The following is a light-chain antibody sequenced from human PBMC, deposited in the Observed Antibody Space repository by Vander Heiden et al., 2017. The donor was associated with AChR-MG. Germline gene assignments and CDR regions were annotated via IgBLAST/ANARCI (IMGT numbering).Light chain of an antibody. CDR3: QQYNSYSET. CDR2: EAS. Sequence: DIQRTQSPSTLSASVGDRVTITCRASQSISRSLAWYQQKPGKVPKLLIYEASRLESGVPSRFSGSGSGTEFTLTISSLQPADFATYYCQQYNSYSETFGQGTKVEIK. CDR1: QSISRS. J-gene: IGKJ1*01. V-gene: IGKV1-5*01.